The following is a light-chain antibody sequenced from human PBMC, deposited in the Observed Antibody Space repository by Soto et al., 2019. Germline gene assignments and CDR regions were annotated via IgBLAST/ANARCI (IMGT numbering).Light chain of an antibody. CDR1: QSVRDF. J-gene: IGKJ4*01. CDR3: QQRSNWPLT. V-gene: IGKV3-11*01. CDR2: DAS. Sequence: EIVLTQSPATLSLSPGERATLSCRASQSVRDFLAWYQQTPGQAPRLLIYDASNRATGIPARFSGSGSGTDFTLTISSLEPEDFAVYYCQQRSNWPLTFGGGTKV.